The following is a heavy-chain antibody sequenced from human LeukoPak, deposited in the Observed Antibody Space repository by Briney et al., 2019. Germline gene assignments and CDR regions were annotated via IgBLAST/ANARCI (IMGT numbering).Heavy chain of an antibody. D-gene: IGHD3/OR15-3a*01. CDR1: GVSISSSNSY. V-gene: IGHV4-39*01. Sequence: PSETLSLTCTVSGVSISSSNSYWGWIRQPPGKGLEWFGSIYYSGNTYYNASLKSQVSISIDTSKNQFSLRLTSVTAADTPVYYCARQTGAGLFILPGGQGTLVTVSS. CDR2: IYYSGNT. J-gene: IGHJ4*02. CDR3: ARQTGAGLFILP.